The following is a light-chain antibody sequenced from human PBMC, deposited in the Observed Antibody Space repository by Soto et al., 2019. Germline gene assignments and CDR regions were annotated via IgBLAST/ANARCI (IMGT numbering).Light chain of an antibody. V-gene: IGKV3-11*01. CDR3: QQRCNWPPVT. J-gene: IGKJ4*01. CDR1: QSVSGC. CDR2: DAS. Sequence: EIVLTQSPATLPLSPGERATLSCRASQSVSGCLAWYQQKPGQAPRLLIYDASNRATGIPARFSGSGSGTDFTLTISSLEPEDFAVYYCQQRCNWPPVTFGGGTKVEIK.